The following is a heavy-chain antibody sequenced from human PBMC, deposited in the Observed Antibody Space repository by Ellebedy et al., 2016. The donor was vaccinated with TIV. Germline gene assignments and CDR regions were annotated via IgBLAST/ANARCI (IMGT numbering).Heavy chain of an antibody. D-gene: IGHD1-26*01. CDR2: ISATGSMT. V-gene: IGHV3-23*01. J-gene: IGHJ4*02. CDR3: STDPVGKWGAGSGQ. CDR1: AFTFRSYA. Sequence: PGGSLRLSCAASAFTFRSYAMSWVRQAPGKVLEWVSVISATGSMTYYADSVKDRFTIPRDNTKNTLSLRMNSLKTEDTAVYYCSTDPVGKWGAGSGQWGQGTLVIVSS.